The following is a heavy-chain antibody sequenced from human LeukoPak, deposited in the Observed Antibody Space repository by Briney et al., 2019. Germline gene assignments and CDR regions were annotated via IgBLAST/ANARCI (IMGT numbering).Heavy chain of an antibody. D-gene: IGHD3-10*01. CDR3: AKDVNLGSFFGSSLGYYFDY. V-gene: IGHV3-33*04. Sequence: GGSLRLSCAASGFMFQSYAMHWVRQAPGKGLEWVAVSWHDGFNHFYSDSVKGRFTVSRGNSNNTATLQMDSLRAEDTAIYYCAKDVNLGSFFGSSLGYYFDYWGQGALVTVSS. CDR1: GFMFQSYA. J-gene: IGHJ4*02. CDR2: SWHDGFNH.